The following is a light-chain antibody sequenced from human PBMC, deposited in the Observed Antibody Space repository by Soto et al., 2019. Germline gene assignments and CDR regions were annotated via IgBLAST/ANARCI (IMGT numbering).Light chain of an antibody. CDR1: QSVGNNF. CDR3: HQYAYSPQT. V-gene: IGKV3-20*01. CDR2: NAI. J-gene: IGKJ5*01. Sequence: EIVLTQSPGTLSLSPGERATLSCRASQSVGNNFLGWYQQKPGQAPRLLNYNAISRATGIPDRFTGSGSGTDFTLTISRLEPEDFAVYYCHQYAYSPQTFGQGTRLEIE.